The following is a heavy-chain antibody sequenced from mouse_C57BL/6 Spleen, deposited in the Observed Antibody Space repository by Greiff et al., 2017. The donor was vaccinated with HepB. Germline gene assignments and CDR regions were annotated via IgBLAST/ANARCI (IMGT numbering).Heavy chain of an antibody. CDR3: ARTSPLFSFGYYFDY. V-gene: IGHV2-9-1*01. CDR2: IWTGGGT. D-gene: IGHD1-2*01. Sequence: VKLQESGPGLVAPSQRLSITCTVSGFSLTSYAISWVRQPPGKGLEWLGVIWTGGGTNYNSALKSRLSISKDNSKSQVFLKMNSLQTDDTARYYCARTSPLFSFGYYFDYWGQGTTLTVSS. J-gene: IGHJ2*01. CDR1: GFSLTSYA.